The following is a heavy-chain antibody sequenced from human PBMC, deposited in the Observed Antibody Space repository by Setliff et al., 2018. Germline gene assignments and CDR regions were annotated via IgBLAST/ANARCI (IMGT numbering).Heavy chain of an antibody. Sequence: PGGSLRLSCAASGFTFSDAWMNWVRQAPGKELEWVSSISSSSSYIYYADSVKGRFTISRDNAKNSLYLQMNSLRAEDTAVYYCARDRSFYYGSGSYLDYWGQGTLVTVS. CDR1: GFTFSDAW. V-gene: IGHV3-21*01. D-gene: IGHD3-10*01. CDR3: ARDRSFYYGSGSYLDY. CDR2: ISSSSSYI. J-gene: IGHJ4*02.